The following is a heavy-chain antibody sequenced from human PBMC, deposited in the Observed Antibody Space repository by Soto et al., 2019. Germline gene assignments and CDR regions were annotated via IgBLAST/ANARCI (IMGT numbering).Heavy chain of an antibody. CDR2: IIPIFGTA. V-gene: IGHV1-69*13. CDR3: ASPAYGGNYYYGMDV. J-gene: IGHJ6*02. Sequence: ASVKVSCKASGGTFSSYAISWVRQAPGQGLEWMGGIIPIFGTANYAQKFQGRVTITADESTSTAYMELSSLRSEDTAVYYCASPAYGGNYYYGMDVWGQGTTVTVSS. CDR1: GGTFSSYA. D-gene: IGHD2-15*01.